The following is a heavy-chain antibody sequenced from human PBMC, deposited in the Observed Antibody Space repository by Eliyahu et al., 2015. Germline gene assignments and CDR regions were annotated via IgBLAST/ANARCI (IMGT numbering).Heavy chain of an antibody. CDR1: GGTFSSYA. Sequence: QVQLVQSGAEVKKPGSXXKVSCKASGGTFSSYATSWVRQAPGQGLEWMGRIIPILGIANYAQKFQGRVTITADKSTSTAYMELSSLRSEDTAVYYCASSAEVGASPGYWGQGTLVTVSS. D-gene: IGHD1-26*01. CDR2: IIPILGIA. CDR3: ASSAEVGASPGY. J-gene: IGHJ4*02. V-gene: IGHV1-69*09.